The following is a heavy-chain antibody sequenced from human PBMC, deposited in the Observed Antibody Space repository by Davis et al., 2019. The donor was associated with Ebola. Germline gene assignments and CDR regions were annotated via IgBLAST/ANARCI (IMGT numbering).Heavy chain of an antibody. CDR2: IYYSGNT. CDR3: ARQHRVTRPLDL. V-gene: IGHV4-59*08. Sequence: SETLSLTCIVSGGSISSDYWSWIRQPPGQGLEWIGQIYYSGNTIYNPALKSRVTISVDTSKNQFSLSLSSLTAADTAIYYCARQHRVTRPLDLWGQGTLVTVSS. J-gene: IGHJ5*02. CDR1: GGSISSDY.